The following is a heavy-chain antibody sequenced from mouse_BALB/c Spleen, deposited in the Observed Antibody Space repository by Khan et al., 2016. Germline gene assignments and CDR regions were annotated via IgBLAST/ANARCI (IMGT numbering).Heavy chain of an antibody. D-gene: IGHD2-12*01. J-gene: IGHJ3*01. CDR3: SSDDDGFAY. CDR1: GFSLTGYG. CDR2: IWGDGRT. V-gene: IGHV2-6-7*01. Sequence: QVQLKESGPGLVAPSQSLSITCTVSGFSLTGYGVNWVRQPPGKGLEWMGKIWGDGRTDYNSAHKSRVSISKDNSKSQVFLKMNSLQTDDTANYYCSSDDDGFAYWGQGTLVIVSA.